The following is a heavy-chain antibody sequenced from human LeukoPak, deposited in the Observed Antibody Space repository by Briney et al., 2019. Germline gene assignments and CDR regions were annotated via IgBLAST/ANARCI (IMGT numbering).Heavy chain of an antibody. CDR3: ARRGYDILTGYYTIDY. V-gene: IGHV4-4*07. D-gene: IGHD3-9*01. CDR2: IYTSGST. Sequence: PSETLSLTCTVSGGSISSYYWSWIRQPAGKGLEWIGRIYTSGSTNYNPSLKSRVTMSVDTSKNQFSLKLSSVTAADTAVYYCARRGYDILTGYYTIDYWGQGTLVTVSS. CDR1: GGSISSYY. J-gene: IGHJ4*02.